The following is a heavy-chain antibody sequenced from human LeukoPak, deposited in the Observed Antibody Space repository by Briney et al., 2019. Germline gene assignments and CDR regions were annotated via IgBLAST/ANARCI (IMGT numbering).Heavy chain of an antibody. J-gene: IGHJ4*02. CDR1: GLTLSDYE. Sequence: QPGGSLRLSCTASGLTLSDYEMNWVRQATGKVLEWVAYISNSGSTINYADSVKGRFTISRDNAMKSLYLQMNSLRAEDPAVYYCVVVFDYWGQGTLVTVSS. CDR2: ISNSGSTI. D-gene: IGHD3-22*01. CDR3: VVVFDY. V-gene: IGHV3-48*03.